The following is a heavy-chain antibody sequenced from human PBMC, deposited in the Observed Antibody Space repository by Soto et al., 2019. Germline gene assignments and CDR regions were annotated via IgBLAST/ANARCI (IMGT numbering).Heavy chain of an antibody. J-gene: IGHJ6*02. CDR1: EFTCSSYA. Sequence: GGSLIVSCGAAEFTCSSYAMHWVRKAPGKGLEWVAVISYDGSNKYYADSVKGRFTISRDNSKNTLYLQMNSLRAEDTAVYYCARDLRLGYCSSTSCYKYYYYGMDVWGQGTTVTVSS. CDR2: ISYDGSNK. CDR3: ARDLRLGYCSSTSCYKYYYYGMDV. D-gene: IGHD2-2*02. V-gene: IGHV3-30-3*01.